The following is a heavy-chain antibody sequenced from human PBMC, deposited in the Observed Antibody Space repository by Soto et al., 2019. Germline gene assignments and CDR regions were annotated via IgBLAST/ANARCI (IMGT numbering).Heavy chain of an antibody. CDR2: IIPIFGTA. CDR1: GGTFSSYA. CDR3: ARDFAYCGGDCMGDAFDI. J-gene: IGHJ3*02. D-gene: IGHD2-21*02. Sequence: QVQLVQSGAEVKKPGSSVKVSCKASGGTFSSYAISWVRQAPGQGLKWMGGIIPIFGTANYAQKFQGRVTITADESTSTAYMELSSLRSEDTAVYYCARDFAYCGGDCMGDAFDIWGQGTMVTVSS. V-gene: IGHV1-69*01.